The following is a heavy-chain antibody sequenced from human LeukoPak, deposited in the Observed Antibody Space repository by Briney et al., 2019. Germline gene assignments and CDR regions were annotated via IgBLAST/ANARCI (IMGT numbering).Heavy chain of an antibody. CDR2: IYTGDSDT. Sequence: GGSLKISCQGSGYSFSDYWIGWVRQRPGKGLEWMGIIYTGDSDTRYSPSFQGQVTISADKSISTAYVQWSSLEASDTAMYYCARRSQSGIYVEYWGQGTLVTVSS. CDR3: ARRSQSGIYVEY. D-gene: IGHD1-26*01. CDR1: GYSFSDYW. V-gene: IGHV5-51*01. J-gene: IGHJ4*02.